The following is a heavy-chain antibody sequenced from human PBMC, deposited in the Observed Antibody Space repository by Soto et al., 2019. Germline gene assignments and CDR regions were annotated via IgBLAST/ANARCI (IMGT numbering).Heavy chain of an antibody. CDR1: GFPLSTSGVG. J-gene: IGHJ5*02. CDR2: IYWDDDK. V-gene: IGHV2-5*02. D-gene: IGHD1-1*01. CDR3: VHRREFNTHWNEGWFDP. Sequence: QITLKESGPTLVKPTQTLTLTCTFSGFPLSTSGVGVGWIRQPPGKALEWLALIYWDDDKRYSPSLKRRLTITKDTSRNQVVLTMTNMDPVDTATYYCVHRREFNTHWNEGWFDPWGQGTLVTVSS.